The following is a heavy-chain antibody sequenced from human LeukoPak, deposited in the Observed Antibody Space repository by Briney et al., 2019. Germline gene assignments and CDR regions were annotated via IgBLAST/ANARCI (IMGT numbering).Heavy chain of an antibody. V-gene: IGHV3-7*03. Sequence: GGSLRLSCAASGFTFSNYWMSWVRQAPGKGPEWVGDIKTDGSDKYYVGSVKGRFTISRDNAKNSLYLQMDSLRAEDTAVYYCARDSLIQYGSGSYWGFDYWGQGILVTVSS. J-gene: IGHJ4*02. CDR2: IKTDGSDK. CDR1: GFTFSNYW. D-gene: IGHD3-10*01. CDR3: ARDSLIQYGSGSYWGFDY.